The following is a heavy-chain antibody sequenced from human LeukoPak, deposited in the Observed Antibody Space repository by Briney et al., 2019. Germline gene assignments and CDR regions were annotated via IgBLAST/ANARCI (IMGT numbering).Heavy chain of an antibody. CDR1: GGSLSGYY. Sequence: SETLSLTCTVSGGSLSGYYWSWIRQPPGKGLEWIGYAHSSGRTRSNPSLKSRVTISVDMSNKHLSLKLTSVTAADAAVYYCARDTYKYDSHFEDVFDSWGQGTMVTVSS. V-gene: IGHV4-59*01. CDR2: AHSSGRT. D-gene: IGHD3-22*01. CDR3: ARDTYKYDSHFEDVFDS. J-gene: IGHJ3*01.